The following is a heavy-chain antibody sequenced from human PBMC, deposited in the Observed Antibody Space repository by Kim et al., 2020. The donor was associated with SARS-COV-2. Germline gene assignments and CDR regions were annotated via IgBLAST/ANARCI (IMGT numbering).Heavy chain of an antibody. J-gene: IGHJ3*02. CDR1: GFTFSSYD. V-gene: IGHV3-13*01. CDR2: IGTADDT. D-gene: IGHD3-22*01. CDR3: ARGAYYDSSGYYYIDAFDI. Sequence: GGSLRLSCAASGFTFSSYDMHWVRQATGKGLEWVSTIGTADDTYYPGSVKGRFTISRENAKNSLYLQMNSLRAGDTAVYYCARGAYYDSSGYYYIDAFDIWGQGTMVTVSS.